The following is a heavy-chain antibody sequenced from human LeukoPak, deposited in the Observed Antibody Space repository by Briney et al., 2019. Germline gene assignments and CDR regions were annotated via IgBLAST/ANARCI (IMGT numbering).Heavy chain of an antibody. CDR1: GGSISSSSYH. V-gene: IGHV4-61*05. CDR2: VFDSGGT. CDR3: ARGYSSSWNYFDY. D-gene: IGHD6-13*01. Sequence: PSETLSLTCTVSGGSISSSSYHWGWIRQPPGKGLEWIGYVFDSGGTNYNPSLKSRVTISVDTSKKQFSLKLSSVTAADTAVYYCARGYSSSWNYFDYWGQGTLVTVSS. J-gene: IGHJ4*02.